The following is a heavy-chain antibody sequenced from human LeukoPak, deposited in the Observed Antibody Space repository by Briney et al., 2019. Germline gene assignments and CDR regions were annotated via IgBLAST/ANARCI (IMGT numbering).Heavy chain of an antibody. CDR3: ARAERGSGYDYWFDP. D-gene: IGHD5-12*01. J-gene: IGHJ5*02. CDR1: GGSISSYY. CDR2: IYTSGST. Sequence: PSETLSLTCTVSGGSISSYYWSWIRQPAGKGLEWIGRIYTSGSTNYDPSLKSRVTMSVDTSKNQFSLKLSSVTAADTAVYYCARAERGSGYDYWFDPWGQGTLVTVSS. V-gene: IGHV4-4*07.